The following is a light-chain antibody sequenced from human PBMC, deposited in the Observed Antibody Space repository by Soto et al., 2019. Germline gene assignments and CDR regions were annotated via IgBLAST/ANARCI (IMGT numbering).Light chain of an antibody. V-gene: IGKV1-39*01. CDR3: QQTYNTPLT. J-gene: IGKJ4*01. CDR1: QSISTY. CDR2: GAS. Sequence: IQMTQSPSPLSASVGDRVTITCRASQSISTYLNWYQQKPGKAPKLLIYGASSLQSGVPSRFSGSGSGTDFTLTITSLQPADFATYFCQQTYNTPLTFGGGTKVDI.